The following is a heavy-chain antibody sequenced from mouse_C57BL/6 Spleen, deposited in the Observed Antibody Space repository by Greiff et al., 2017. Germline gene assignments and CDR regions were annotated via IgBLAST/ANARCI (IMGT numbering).Heavy chain of an antibody. Sequence: EVQLVESGGGLVKPGGSLKLSCAASGFTFSSYAMSWVRQTPEKRLEWVATISDGGSYTYYPDNVKGRFTISRDNAKNNLDLQMSHLKSEDTAMYYCARDRILYGSSYVWYFDVWGTGTTVTVSS. CDR2: ISDGGSYT. J-gene: IGHJ1*03. V-gene: IGHV5-4*01. CDR3: ARDRILYGSSYVWYFDV. D-gene: IGHD1-1*01. CDR1: GFTFSSYA.